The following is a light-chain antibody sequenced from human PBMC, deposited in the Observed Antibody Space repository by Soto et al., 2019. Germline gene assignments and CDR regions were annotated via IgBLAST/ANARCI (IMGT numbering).Light chain of an antibody. CDR2: AAS. J-gene: IGKJ4*01. Sequence: DIQMTQSPSSLSASVGDRVTITCRTSQDISDYLNWYQQKPGKAPKLLIYAASSLQSGVPSRFSGSGSGTVFTLTISSLQPEDFATYFCQQSYTTPLFGGGTKVEIK. CDR3: QQSYTTPL. CDR1: QDISDY. V-gene: IGKV1-39*01.